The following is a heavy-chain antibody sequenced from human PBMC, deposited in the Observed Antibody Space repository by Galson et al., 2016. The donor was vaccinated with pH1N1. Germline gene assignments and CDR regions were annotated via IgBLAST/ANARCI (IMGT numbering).Heavy chain of an antibody. CDR1: GFSLSTSGVG. J-gene: IGHJ4*02. CDR2: IYWNDDK. CDR3: ARRRPATVGDPPPQFFDF. Sequence: PALVKPTQTLTLTCTFSGFSLSTSGVGVGWIRQPPGKALEWLALIYWNDDKRSSPSLKNRITITRDPSKNQVVLSLTNMAPVDTATYYCARRRPATVGDPPPQFFDFWGQGALVSVSS. V-gene: IGHV2-5*01. D-gene: IGHD1-26*01.